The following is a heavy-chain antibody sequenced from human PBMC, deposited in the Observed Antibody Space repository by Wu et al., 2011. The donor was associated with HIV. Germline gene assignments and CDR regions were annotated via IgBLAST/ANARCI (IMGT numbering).Heavy chain of an antibody. Sequence: QVQLVQSGAEVKKPGSSVKVSCKASGGTFNSYGIGWVRQAPGQGLEWMGGIIPIFGTTNYAQKFQGRVTITADKSTTTAYMELSSLRPEDTAVYYCARDFGGDEDSWGQGTLVTVSS. CDR1: GGTFNSYG. CDR2: IIPIFGTT. D-gene: IGHD2-21*01. J-gene: IGHJ4*02. CDR3: ARDFGGDEDS. V-gene: IGHV1-69*14.